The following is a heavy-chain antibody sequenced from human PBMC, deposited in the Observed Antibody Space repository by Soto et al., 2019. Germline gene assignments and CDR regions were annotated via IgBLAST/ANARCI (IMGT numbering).Heavy chain of an antibody. D-gene: IGHD3-3*01. J-gene: IGHJ4*02. Sequence: QVQLVESGGGVVQPGRSLRLSCAASGFTFSSYAMHWVRQAPGKGLEWVAVISYDGSNKYYADSVKGRFTISRDNSKNTLYLQMNSLRAEDTAVYYCASAYYGFWSGYYPNWGQGTLVTVSS. CDR1: GFTFSSYA. CDR2: ISYDGSNK. V-gene: IGHV3-30-3*01. CDR3: ASAYYGFWSGYYPN.